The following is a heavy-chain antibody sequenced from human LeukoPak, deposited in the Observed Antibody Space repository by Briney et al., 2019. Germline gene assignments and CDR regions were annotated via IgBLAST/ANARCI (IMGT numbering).Heavy chain of an antibody. Sequence: PGGSLRLSCAASGFTFSSYAMSWVRQAPGKGLEWVSGTTGSGGCTYYADSVKGRFTISRDNSKNTLYLQMNSLRAEDTAVYYCAKGWGTTAYDSGRNFDYWGQGTLVTVSS. CDR3: AKGWGTTAYDSGRNFDY. D-gene: IGHD3-10*01. V-gene: IGHV3-23*01. J-gene: IGHJ4*02. CDR2: TTGSGGCT. CDR1: GFTFSSYA.